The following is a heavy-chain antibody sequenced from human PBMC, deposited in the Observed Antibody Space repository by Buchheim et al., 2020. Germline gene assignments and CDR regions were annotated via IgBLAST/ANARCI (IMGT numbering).Heavy chain of an antibody. J-gene: IGHJ4*02. CDR3: ARDPGLGPFDY. D-gene: IGHD3-10*01. Sequence: QVLLVESGGGVVQPGRSLRLSCAASGFTFSYYAIHWVRQAPGKGLAWVAVISFDGCSNYYADSVKGRFTLSRDNSKNTVYLQLNSLRGEDSGVYYCARDPGLGPFDYWGQGTL. CDR1: GFTFSYYA. V-gene: IGHV3-30-3*01. CDR2: ISFDGCSN.